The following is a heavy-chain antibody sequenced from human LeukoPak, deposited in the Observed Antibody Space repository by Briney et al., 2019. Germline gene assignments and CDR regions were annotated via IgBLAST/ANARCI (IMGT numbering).Heavy chain of an antibody. CDR1: GFTFSSYG. CDR2: ILYDGTNK. CDR3: AKARDHNWFDP. Sequence: PGGSLRLSCAASGFTFSSYGMHWVRQAPGKGLEWVAFILYDGTNKYYADSVKGRFTISRDNSKNTLYLQMNSLRPEDTAVYYCAKARDHNWFDPWGQRTLVTVSS. J-gene: IGHJ5*02. V-gene: IGHV3-30*02. D-gene: IGHD3-10*01.